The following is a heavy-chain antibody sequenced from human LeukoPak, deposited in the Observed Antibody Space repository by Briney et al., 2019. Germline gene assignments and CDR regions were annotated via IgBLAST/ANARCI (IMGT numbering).Heavy chain of an antibody. J-gene: IGHJ5*02. CDR2: IYYSGST. CDR3: ARQTVAGRSNWFDP. D-gene: IGHD6-19*01. CDR1: GGSISPYY. V-gene: IGHV4-59*01. Sequence: PSETLSLTCTVSGGSISPYYWSWIRQPPGKGLEWIGYIYYSGSTNYNPSLKSRVTISVDTSKNQFSLKLSSVTAADTAVYYCARQTVAGRSNWFDPWGQGTLVTVSS.